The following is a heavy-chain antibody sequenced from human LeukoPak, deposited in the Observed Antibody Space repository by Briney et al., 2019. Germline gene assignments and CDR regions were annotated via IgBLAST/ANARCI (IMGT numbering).Heavy chain of an antibody. J-gene: IGHJ4*02. CDR2: ISSSSSYI. Sequence: GGSLRLSCAASGFTFSSYSMNWVRQAPGKGLEWVSSISSSSSYIYYADSVKGRFTISRDNAKNSLYLQMNSLRAEDTAVYYCARGSKNGYSSGWYFFGYDYWGQGTLVTVSS. V-gene: IGHV3-21*01. D-gene: IGHD6-19*01. CDR3: ARGSKNGYSSGWYFFGYDY. CDR1: GFTFSSYS.